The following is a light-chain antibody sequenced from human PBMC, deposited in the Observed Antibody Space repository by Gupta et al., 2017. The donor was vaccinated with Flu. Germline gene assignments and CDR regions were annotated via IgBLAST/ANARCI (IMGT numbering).Light chain of an antibody. CDR2: AAS. V-gene: IGKV1-8*01. CDR3: QQYYSYPRT. CDR1: QGISSY. J-gene: IGKJ1*01. Sequence: SIGDRVTITCRASQGISSYLAWYQQKPGKAPKLLIYAASTLQSGVPSRFSGSGSGTDFTLTISCLQSEDFATYYCQQYYSYPRTFGQGTKVEIK.